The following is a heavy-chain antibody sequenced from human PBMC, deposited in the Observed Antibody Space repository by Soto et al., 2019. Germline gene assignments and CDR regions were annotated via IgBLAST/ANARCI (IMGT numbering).Heavy chain of an antibody. D-gene: IGHD2-2*02. J-gene: IGHJ5*02. CDR3: HIPGAIGWFVP. V-gene: IGHV3-30*03. CDR2: ISYDGSNK. CDR1: GFTFSNYD. Sequence: PRGSLRLSCAASGFTFSNYDIYWVRQAPGKGLEWVADISYDGSNKYYADSVKGRFTISRHHSTNTLSLQMNTLRADDTPVSYLHIPGAIGWFVPWGQAPLGTGSS.